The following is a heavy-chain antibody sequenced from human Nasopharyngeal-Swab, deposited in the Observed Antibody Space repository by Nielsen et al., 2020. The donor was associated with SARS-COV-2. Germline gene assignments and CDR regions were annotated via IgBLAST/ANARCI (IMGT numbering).Heavy chain of an antibody. J-gene: IGHJ5*02. Sequence: SETLSLTCAVSGGSISSGGYSWSWIRQPPGKGLEWIGYIYHSGSTYYNPSLKSRVTISVDRSKNQFSLKLSSVTAADTAVYYCAREKYYYDSSGYYRWFDPWGQGTLGTVSS. V-gene: IGHV4-30-2*01. CDR3: AREKYYYDSSGYYRWFDP. D-gene: IGHD3-22*01. CDR1: GGSISSGGYS. CDR2: IYHSGST.